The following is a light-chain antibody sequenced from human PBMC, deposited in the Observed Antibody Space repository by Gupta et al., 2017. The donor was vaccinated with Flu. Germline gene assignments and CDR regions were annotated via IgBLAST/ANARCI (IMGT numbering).Light chain of an antibody. CDR1: SSDVGGYNY. CDR2: EVS. V-gene: IGLV2-14*01. CDR3: TSYKSSSNCGV. J-gene: IGLJ1*01. Sequence: QSALTQPASVSGSPGQSITISCTGTSSDVGGYNYVSWYQQHPDKAPKLILFEVSNRPSGVPNRFSGSKSGTTASLTISGLQAEEEADYYCTSYKSSSNCGVFGTGTKLTVL.